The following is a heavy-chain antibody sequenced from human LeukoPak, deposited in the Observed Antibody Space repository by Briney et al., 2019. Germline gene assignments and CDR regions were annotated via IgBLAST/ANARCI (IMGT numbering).Heavy chain of an antibody. CDR2: ISGSGGST. D-gene: IGHD2-2*01. CDR3: AKVVVVVPAAMGGFDY. J-gene: IGHJ4*02. Sequence: GGSLRLSCAASGFTFSSYAMSWVRQAPGKGLEWVSAISGSGGSTYYADSVKGRFTISRDNSKNTLYLQMNSLRAEDTAVYYCAKVVVVVPAAMGGFDYWGQGTWSPSPQ. V-gene: IGHV3-23*01. CDR1: GFTFSSYA.